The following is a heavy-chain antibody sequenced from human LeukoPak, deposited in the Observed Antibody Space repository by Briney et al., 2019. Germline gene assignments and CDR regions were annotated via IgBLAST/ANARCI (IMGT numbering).Heavy chain of an antibody. Sequence: PSETLSLTCTVSGGSISSGDCYWSWIRQPPGKGLEWIGYIYYSGTTYYNSSLKSRVSISVDTSKNQFSLKLSSVTAADTAVYYCARDLRYTVTTLDVWGQGTTVTVSS. CDR2: IYYSGTT. J-gene: IGHJ6*02. CDR1: GGSISSGDCY. V-gene: IGHV4-30-4*01. D-gene: IGHD4-17*01. CDR3: ARDLRYTVTTLDV.